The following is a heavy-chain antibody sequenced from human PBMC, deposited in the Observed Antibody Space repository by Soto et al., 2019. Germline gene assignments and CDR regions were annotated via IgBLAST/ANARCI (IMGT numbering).Heavy chain of an antibody. CDR3: ARVEWGIFSGEPNWFDP. J-gene: IGHJ5*02. CDR2: INHSGST. D-gene: IGHD2-21*01. CDR1: GGSFSGYY. Sequence: TSETLSLTCAVYGGSFSGYYWSWIRQPPGKGLEWIGEINHSGSTNYNPSLKSRVTISVDTSKNQFSLKLSSVTAADTAVYYCARVEWGIFSGEPNWFDPWGQGTLVTVSS. V-gene: IGHV4-34*01.